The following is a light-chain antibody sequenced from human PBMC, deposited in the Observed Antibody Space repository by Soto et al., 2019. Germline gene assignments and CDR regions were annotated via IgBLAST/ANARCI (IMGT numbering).Light chain of an antibody. CDR3: QQRSDWPLT. CDR1: QSVRSY. CDR2: EAS. Sequence: EIVLTQSPATLSLSPGERATLSCRASQSVRSYLAWYQQKPGQAPRLLIYEASHRATGIPSRFSGSGSGTDFTHTISSLEPEDFAVYYCQQRSDWPLTFGGGTKVELK. V-gene: IGKV3-11*01. J-gene: IGKJ4*01.